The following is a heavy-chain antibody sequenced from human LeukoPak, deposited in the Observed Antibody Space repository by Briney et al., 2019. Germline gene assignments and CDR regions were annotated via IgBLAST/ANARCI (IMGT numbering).Heavy chain of an antibody. V-gene: IGHV3-33*01. J-gene: IGHJ4*02. Sequence: GGSLRLSCAASGFTFSSYGMHWVRQAPGKGLEWVAVIWYDGSNKYYADSVKGRFTISRDNSKNTLYLQMNSLRAEDTAVYYCARGSDGRKVVTSYHFDYWGQGTLVTVSS. CDR1: GFTFSSYG. D-gene: IGHD3-22*01. CDR2: IWYDGSNK. CDR3: ARGSDGRKVVTSYHFDY.